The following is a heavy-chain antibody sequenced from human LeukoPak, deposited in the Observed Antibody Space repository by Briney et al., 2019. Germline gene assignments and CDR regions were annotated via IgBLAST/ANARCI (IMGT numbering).Heavy chain of an antibody. CDR2: ISGSGGST. V-gene: IGHV3-23*01. J-gene: IGHJ4*02. Sequence: GGSLRLSCAASGFTFSSSSVSWVRQAPGKGLEWVSVISGSGGSTDYADSVKGRFTISGDNSKNTLYLQMNSLRAEDTAVYYCAKGSGWYVWGQGTLVTVSS. D-gene: IGHD6-19*01. CDR1: GFTFSSSS. CDR3: AKGSGWYV.